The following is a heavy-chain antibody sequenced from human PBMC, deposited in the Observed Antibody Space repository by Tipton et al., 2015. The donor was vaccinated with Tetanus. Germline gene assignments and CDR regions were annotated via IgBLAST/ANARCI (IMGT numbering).Heavy chain of an antibody. J-gene: IGHJ3*02. V-gene: IGHV4-34*01. CDR2: SNHSGST. CDR3: ARGRRIQLWNDAFDI. CDR1: GGSFSGYY. D-gene: IGHD5-18*01. Sequence: TLSLTCAVYGGSFSGYYWSWIRQPPGKGLEWIGESNHSGSTNYSPSLKSRATISVDTSKNLFSLKLSSVTAADTAVYYCARGRRIQLWNDAFDIWGQGTMVTVSS.